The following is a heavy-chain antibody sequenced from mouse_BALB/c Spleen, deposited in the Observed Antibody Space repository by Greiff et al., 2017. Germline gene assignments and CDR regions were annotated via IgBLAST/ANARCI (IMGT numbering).Heavy chain of an antibody. CDR1: GYTFTSYW. D-gene: IGHD2-14*01. V-gene: IGHV1-69*02. CDR2: IDPSDSYT. J-gene: IGHJ3*01. CDR3: ARWNRYLAY. Sequence: QVQLKQPGAELVKPGASVKLSCKASGYTFTSYWMHWVKQRPGQGLEWIGEIDPSDSYTNYNQKFKGKATLTVDKSSSTAYMQLSSLTSEDSAVYYCARWNRYLAYWGQGTLVTVSA.